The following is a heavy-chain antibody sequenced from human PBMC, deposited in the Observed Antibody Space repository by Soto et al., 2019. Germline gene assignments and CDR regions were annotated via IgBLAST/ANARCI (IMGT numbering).Heavy chain of an antibody. CDR1: GLIFDKCE. CDR3: ATSFRYFDN. V-gene: IGHV3-23*01. J-gene: IGHJ4*02. Sequence: GGSLRLSCAVSGLIFDKCEMNWVRQAPGKGLEWVTTISGTASRTYYVDSVKGRFFISRDNSKNTVTLQMNNLTLDDTAVYYCATSFRYFDNWGQGTRVTGSS. CDR2: ISGTASRT. D-gene: IGHD3-9*01.